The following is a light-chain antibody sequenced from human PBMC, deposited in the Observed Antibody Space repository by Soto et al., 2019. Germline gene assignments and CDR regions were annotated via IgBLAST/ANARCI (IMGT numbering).Light chain of an antibody. Sequence: EIVLTQSPGTLSLSPVERATLSCRASRSLTNSFIAWYQQKPGQAPRLLIYDTSSRATGIPDRFSGSGSGTDFTLTISRLEPEDFAVFFCQQYGTSEIIFGQGTRLEIK. V-gene: IGKV3-20*01. CDR2: DTS. CDR3: QQYGTSEII. CDR1: RSLTNSF. J-gene: IGKJ5*01.